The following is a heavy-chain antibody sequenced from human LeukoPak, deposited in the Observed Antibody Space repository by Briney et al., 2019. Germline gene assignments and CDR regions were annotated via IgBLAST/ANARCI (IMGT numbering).Heavy chain of an antibody. J-gene: IGHJ4*02. V-gene: IGHV1-46*01. Sequence: ASVKVSCKASGYTFTHFYVHWVRQAPGQGLEWMGLITPSGDSTTYAQKFQGRLSMTRDTSASTVYMELSSLRSEDTAVYYCARAGYYYGSGSYSVLVDYWGQGTLVTVSS. CDR3: ARAGYYYGSGSYSVLVDY. D-gene: IGHD3-10*01. CDR1: GYTFTHFY. CDR2: ITPSGDST.